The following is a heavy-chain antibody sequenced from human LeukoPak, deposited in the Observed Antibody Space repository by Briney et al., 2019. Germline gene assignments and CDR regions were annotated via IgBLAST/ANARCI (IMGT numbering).Heavy chain of an antibody. CDR2: IYYSGST. CDR3: ARGAPFGYDFWSGPYYYYGMDV. D-gene: IGHD3-3*01. Sequence: SETLSLTCTVSGGSFSSADYYWSWIRQPPGTGLEWIGYIYYSGSTNYNPSLKSRVTISVDTSKNQFSLKLSSVTAADTAVYYCARGAPFGYDFWSGPYYYYGMDVWGQGTTVTVSS. V-gene: IGHV4-61*08. J-gene: IGHJ6*02. CDR1: GGSFSSADYY.